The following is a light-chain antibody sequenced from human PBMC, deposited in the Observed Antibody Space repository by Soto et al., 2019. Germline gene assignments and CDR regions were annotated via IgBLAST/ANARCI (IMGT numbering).Light chain of an antibody. J-gene: IGKJ4*01. CDR1: QSVNNK. CDR3: QQYENWPLT. Sequence: EIWMTQSPATLSLSPGERATLSCRASQSVNNKLAWYQQKPGQAPRLLIFDASTGATGIPARFSGSGSGTEFTLTISSLQSEDFAVYHCQQYENWPLTFGGGTKVDIK. CDR2: DAS. V-gene: IGKV3-15*01.